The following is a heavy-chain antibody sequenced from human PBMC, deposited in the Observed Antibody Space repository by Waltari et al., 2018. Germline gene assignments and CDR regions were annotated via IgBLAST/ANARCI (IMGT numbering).Heavy chain of an antibody. D-gene: IGHD3-16*01. V-gene: IGHV3-30*18. CDR2: LWFEGGDE. CDR1: GFSLSHYG. J-gene: IGHJ4*02. CDR3: AKDAFGNTYMDH. Sequence: QLQLVASGGGVVQPGKSLRLSCAASGFSLSHYGMHWVRQAPGRGLEWVAILWFEGGDEYYADSVRGRFTISRDNSKNLLYLHMDSLRVDDTAVYYCAKDAFGNTYMDHWGQGTLVTVSS.